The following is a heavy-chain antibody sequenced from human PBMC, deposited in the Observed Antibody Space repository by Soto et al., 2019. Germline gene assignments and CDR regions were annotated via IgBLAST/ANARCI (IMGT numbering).Heavy chain of an antibody. CDR2: IRSKAYGGTT. Sequence: GGSLRLSCTASGFTFGDYAMSWFRQAPGKGLEWVGFIRSKAYGGTTEYAASVKGRFTISRDDSKSIAYLQMNSLKTEDTAVYYCTTYYYGSGSYNTYRDYWGQGTLVTVSS. CDR3: TTYYYGSGSYNTYRDY. D-gene: IGHD3-10*01. V-gene: IGHV3-49*03. J-gene: IGHJ4*02. CDR1: GFTFGDYA.